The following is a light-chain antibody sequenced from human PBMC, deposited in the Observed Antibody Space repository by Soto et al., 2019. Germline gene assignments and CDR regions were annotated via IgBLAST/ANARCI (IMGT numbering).Light chain of an antibody. J-gene: IGLJ1*01. CDR3: GTWDSSLSAYV. CDR1: SSNIGNNY. CDR2: ENN. V-gene: IGLV1-51*02. Sequence: QSVLTQPPSVSAAPGQKVTLSCSGSSSNIGNNYVSWYQQLPETAPKLLIYENNKRPSGIPDRFSGSKSGTSATLGITGLQTGDEADYYCGTWDSSLSAYVFGTGTKVTVL.